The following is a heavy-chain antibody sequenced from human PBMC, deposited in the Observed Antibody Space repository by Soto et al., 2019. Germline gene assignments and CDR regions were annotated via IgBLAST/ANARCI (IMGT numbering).Heavy chain of an antibody. CDR1: GFTFSSYG. CDR2: ISYDGSNK. D-gene: IGHD5-12*01. J-gene: IGHJ4*02. CDR3: AKGLGVATIMD. V-gene: IGHV3-30*18. Sequence: QVQLVESGGGVVQPGRSLRLSCAASGFTFSSYGMHWVRQAPGKGLEWVAVISYDGSNKYYADSVKGRFTISRDNSKHTLYLQMNSLRAEDTAVYYCAKGLGVATIMDWGQGTLVTVSS.